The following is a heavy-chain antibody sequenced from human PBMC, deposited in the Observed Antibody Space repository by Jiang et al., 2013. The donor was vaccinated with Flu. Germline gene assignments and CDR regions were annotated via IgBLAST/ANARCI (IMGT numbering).Heavy chain of an antibody. J-gene: IGHJ4*02. CDR3: TGATHHDYIDS. CDR2: VSGYNGNT. V-gene: IGHV1-18*01. CDR1: GYTFSNYD. Sequence: ASVRVSCKASGYTFSNYDVTWVRQAPGQGLEWLGWVSGYNGNTHYAQTFQGRVTLSTDTSSTTVNMDLRSLTSDDTAVYYCTGATHHDYIDSWGQG.